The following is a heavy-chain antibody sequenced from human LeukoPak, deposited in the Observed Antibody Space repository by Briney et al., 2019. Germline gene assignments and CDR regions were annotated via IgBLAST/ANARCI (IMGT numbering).Heavy chain of an antibody. CDR2: INPGSGGT. J-gene: IGHJ5*02. D-gene: IGHD3-9*01. Sequence: ASVKVSCKASGYTFTGYYMHWVRQAPGQGLEWMGWINPGSGGTDYAQKFQGRVTMTRDTSVSTAYMERRRRGSDDAAVYYCATDWADILNWFDPWGQGTLVTVSS. CDR3: ATDWADILNWFDP. V-gene: IGHV1-2*02. CDR1: GYTFTGYY.